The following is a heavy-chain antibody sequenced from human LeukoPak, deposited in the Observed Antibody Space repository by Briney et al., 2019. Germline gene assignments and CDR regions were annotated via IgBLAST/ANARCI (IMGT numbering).Heavy chain of an antibody. V-gene: IGHV4-59*01. Sequence: KSSETLSLTCTVSGVSISSYYWSWIRQPPGKGLEWLGYIYYSGSTNYNPSLKSRVTISVDTSKNQFSLKLSSVTAADTAVYYCARAGSLDTAMVTGHWFDPWGQGTLVTVSS. CDR2: IYYSGST. CDR1: GVSISSYY. J-gene: IGHJ5*02. CDR3: ARAGSLDTAMVTGHWFDP. D-gene: IGHD5-18*01.